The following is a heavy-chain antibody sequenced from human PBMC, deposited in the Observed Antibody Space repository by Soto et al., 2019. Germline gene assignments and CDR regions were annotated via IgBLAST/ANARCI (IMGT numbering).Heavy chain of an antibody. V-gene: IGHV3-66*01. Sequence: GGSLRLSCAASGFTFSEHYMSWVRQAPGKGLEWVSLIYTGGNTHYADSVRGRFTISRDDSKNMVFLEMSSLSADDTAVYYCAKDRGAGCSGGSCVPASYYYGMDVWGQGTTVTVS. J-gene: IGHJ6*02. CDR1: GFTFSEHY. CDR3: AKDRGAGCSGGSCVPASYYYGMDV. CDR2: IYTGGNT. D-gene: IGHD2-15*01.